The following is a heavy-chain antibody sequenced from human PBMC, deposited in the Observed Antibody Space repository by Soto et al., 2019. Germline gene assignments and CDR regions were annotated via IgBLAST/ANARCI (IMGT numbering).Heavy chain of an antibody. D-gene: IGHD6-19*01. V-gene: IGHV3-53*04. J-gene: IGHJ3*02. CDR3: AIDIYSSGSEAFDI. Sequence: EVQLVESGGGLVQPGGSLRLSCAASGFTVSSNYMSWVRQAPGKGLEWVSVIYSGGSTYYADSVKGRFTISRHNSKNTLYLQMNSLRAEDTAVYYCAIDIYSSGSEAFDIWGKGTMVTVSS. CDR1: GFTVSSNY. CDR2: IYSGGST.